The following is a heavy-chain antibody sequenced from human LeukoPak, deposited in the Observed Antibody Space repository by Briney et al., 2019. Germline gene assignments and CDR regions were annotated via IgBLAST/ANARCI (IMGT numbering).Heavy chain of an antibody. Sequence: PGGSLRLSFAASGFTFINAWMSWVRQAPGEGLEWGGRIKSKTDGGTTDYAAPVKGRFTISRDDSKNTLYLQMNSLKIEDTAVYYCTTAPYSPGSYGYYWGQGTLVTVSS. D-gene: IGHD3-10*01. CDR2: IKSKTDGGTT. J-gene: IGHJ4*02. CDR3: TTAPYSPGSYGYY. V-gene: IGHV3-15*01. CDR1: GFTFINAW.